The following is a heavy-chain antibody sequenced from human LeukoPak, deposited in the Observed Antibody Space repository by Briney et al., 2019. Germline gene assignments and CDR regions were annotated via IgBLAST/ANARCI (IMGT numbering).Heavy chain of an antibody. J-gene: IGHJ4*02. D-gene: IGHD3-22*01. CDR3: ARHGDYYDSSGPLDY. V-gene: IGHV4-39*01. Sequence: LRLSCAASGFTFSSYAMHWVRQAPGKGLGWIGSIYYSGSTYYNPSLKSRVTISVDTSKNQFSLKLSSVTAADTAVYYCARHGDYYDSSGPLDYWGQGTLVTVSS. CDR2: IYYSGST. CDR1: GFTFSSYAMH.